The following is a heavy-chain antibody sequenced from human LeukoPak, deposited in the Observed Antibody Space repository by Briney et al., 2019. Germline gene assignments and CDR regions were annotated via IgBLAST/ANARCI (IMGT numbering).Heavy chain of an antibody. Sequence: SQTLSLTCAISGDSVSSNSAVWNWIRQSPSRGLEWLGRTYYKSKWSNNYAVSVKSRITINPDTSENQFSLQLNSVTAADTAVYYCARGVEQWLAYNWFDPWGQGTLVTVSS. CDR2: TYYKSKWSN. D-gene: IGHD6-19*01. J-gene: IGHJ5*02. V-gene: IGHV6-1*01. CDR1: GDSVSSNSAV. CDR3: ARGVEQWLAYNWFDP.